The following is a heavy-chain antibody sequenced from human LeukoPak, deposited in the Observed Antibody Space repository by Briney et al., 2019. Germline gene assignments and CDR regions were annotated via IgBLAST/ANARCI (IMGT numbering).Heavy chain of an antibody. CDR2: ISGSADGT. D-gene: IGHD1-14*01. J-gene: IGHJ4*02. CDR1: GFAFSDYS. Sequence: PGGSLRLSCAASGFAFSDYSMSWVRQAPGKGLEWLSAISGSADGTYYTDSVKGRFTISRDNSKNTLYLQMNSLRAEDTAVYYCAKVLTGSQDYWGQGTLVTVTS. V-gene: IGHV3-23*01. CDR3: AKVLTGSQDY.